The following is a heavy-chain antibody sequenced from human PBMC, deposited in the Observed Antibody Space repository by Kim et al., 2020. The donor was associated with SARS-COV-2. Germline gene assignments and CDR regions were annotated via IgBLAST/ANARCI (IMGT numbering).Heavy chain of an antibody. CDR3: VSGFLEWFRITTDY. J-gene: IGHJ4*02. D-gene: IGHD3-3*01. CDR2: ISSNGGST. V-gene: IGHV3-64D*09. CDR1: GFTFSSYA. Sequence: GGSLRLSCSASGFTFSSYAMHWVRQAPGNGLEYVSAISSNGGSTYYADSVKGRFTISRDNSKNTLYLQMSSLRAEDTAVYYCVSGFLEWFRITTDYWGQGTLVTVSS.